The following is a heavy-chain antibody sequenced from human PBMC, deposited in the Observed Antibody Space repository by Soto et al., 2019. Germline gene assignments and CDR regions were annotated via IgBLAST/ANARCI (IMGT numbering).Heavy chain of an antibody. D-gene: IGHD4-17*01. Sequence: QEELQESGPGLVKPSQTLSLTCTVSGGSISSGGYYWSWIRQHPGKGLEWIGYIYYSGSTYYNPSLKSRVTISVDTSKNQFSLKLSSVTAADTAVYYCARGRRYGDTFLHWGQGTLVTVSS. V-gene: IGHV4-31*03. CDR3: ARGRRYGDTFLH. J-gene: IGHJ4*02. CDR1: GGSISSGGYY. CDR2: IYYSGST.